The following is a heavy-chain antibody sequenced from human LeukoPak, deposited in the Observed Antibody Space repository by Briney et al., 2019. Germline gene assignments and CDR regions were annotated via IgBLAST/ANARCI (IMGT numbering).Heavy chain of an antibody. D-gene: IGHD3-22*01. CDR2: ISGSGGST. J-gene: IGHJ4*02. CDR3: AKPPLFSMIVVAKFGYFDY. CDR1: GFTFSSYA. V-gene: IGHV3-23*01. Sequence: GGSLRLSCAASGFTFSSYAMSWVRQAPGKGLEWVSAISGSGGSTYYADSVKGRFTISRDNSKNTLYLQMNSLRAEDTAVYYCAKPPLFSMIVVAKFGYFDYWGQGTLVTVSS.